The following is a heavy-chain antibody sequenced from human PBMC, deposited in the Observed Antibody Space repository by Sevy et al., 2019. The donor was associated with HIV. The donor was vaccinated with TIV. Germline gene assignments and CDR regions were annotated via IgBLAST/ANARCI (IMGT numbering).Heavy chain of an antibody. D-gene: IGHD2-8*02. CDR1: GYTFTAYY. CDR3: ATSLPDCTRVSCYGIFDV. Sequence: ASVKVSCKASGYTFTAYYIYWVRQAPGQGLQWMGWINPDSGVTDYAQKFQGRVTMTRDTSINTAYIDLNSLRSDDTAVYYCATSLPDCTRVSCYGIFDVWGQGTMVTVSS. V-gene: IGHV1-2*02. CDR2: INPDSGVT. J-gene: IGHJ3*01.